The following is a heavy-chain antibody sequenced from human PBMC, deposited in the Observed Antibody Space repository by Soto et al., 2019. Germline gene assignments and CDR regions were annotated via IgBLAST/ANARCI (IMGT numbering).Heavy chain of an antibody. CDR2: IYYSGST. V-gene: IGHV4-59*01. D-gene: IGHD3-3*01. Sequence: SETLSLTCTVSGGSISSYYWSWIRQPPGKGLEWIGYIYYSGSTNYNPSLKSRVTISVDTSKNQFSLKLSSVTAADTAVYYCARWSDPPAITIFGVVKRGYYYMDVWGKGTTVTVSS. J-gene: IGHJ6*03. CDR3: ARWSDPPAITIFGVVKRGYYYMDV. CDR1: GGSISSYY.